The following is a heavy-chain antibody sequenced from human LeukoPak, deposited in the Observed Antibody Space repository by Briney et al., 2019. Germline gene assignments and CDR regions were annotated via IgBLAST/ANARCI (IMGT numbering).Heavy chain of an antibody. CDR2: IYSSGIT. V-gene: IGHV4-59*01. CDR3: ARSGGFGSDY. Sequence: LRLSCAASGFTFDDYAMHWVRQPPGKGLEWIGQIYSSGITNYSPSLKSRVTISVDTSKNQFSLKLTSVTAADTAVYFCARSGGFGSDYWGQGTLVTVSS. D-gene: IGHD6-25*01. CDR1: GFTFDDYA. J-gene: IGHJ4*02.